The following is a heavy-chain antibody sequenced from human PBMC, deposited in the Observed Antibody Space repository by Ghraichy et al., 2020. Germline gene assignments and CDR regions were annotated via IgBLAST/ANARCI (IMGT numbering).Heavy chain of an antibody. D-gene: IGHD3-16*01. CDR2: ISGSGGST. CDR3: AKGLPDY. CDR1: GFIFSNYA. J-gene: IGHJ4*02. V-gene: IGHV3-23*01. Sequence: GSLRLSCAASGFIFSNYAMSWVRQPPGKGLEWVSAISGSGGSTNYADSVKGRFTISRDNSKNTLYLQMNSLRGEDTAVYYCAKGLPDYWGQGTLVTVSS.